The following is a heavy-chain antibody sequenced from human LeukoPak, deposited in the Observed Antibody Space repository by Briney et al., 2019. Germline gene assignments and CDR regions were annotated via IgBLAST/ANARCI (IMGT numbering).Heavy chain of an antibody. CDR1: GGSISSGGYS. Sequence: PSETLSLTCAVSGGSISSGGYSWSWIRQPPGKGLEWIGYIYHSGSTYYNPSLKSRVTISVDRSKNQFSLKLSSVTAADTAVYYCARGARAYCGGDCTHAFDIWGQGTMVTVSS. J-gene: IGHJ3*02. D-gene: IGHD2-21*02. V-gene: IGHV4-30-2*01. CDR2: IYHSGST. CDR3: ARGARAYCGGDCTHAFDI.